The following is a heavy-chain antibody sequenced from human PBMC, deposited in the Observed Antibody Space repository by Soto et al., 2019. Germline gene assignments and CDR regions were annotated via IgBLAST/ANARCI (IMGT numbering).Heavy chain of an antibody. CDR3: ARGGSGWRYYYYYGMDV. Sequence: QVQLQQWGAGLLKPSETLSLTCAVYGGSFSGYYWSWIRQPPGKGLEWIGEINHSGSTNYNPSLTRGVTISVDTSKNQFSLKLSSVTDADTAVYYCARGGSGWRYYYYYGMDVWGQGTTVTVSS. V-gene: IGHV4-34*01. CDR2: INHSGST. J-gene: IGHJ6*02. D-gene: IGHD6-19*01. CDR1: GGSFSGYY.